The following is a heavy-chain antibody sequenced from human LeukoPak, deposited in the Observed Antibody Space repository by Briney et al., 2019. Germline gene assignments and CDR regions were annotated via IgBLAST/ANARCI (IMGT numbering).Heavy chain of an antibody. J-gene: IGHJ4*02. CDR1: GFTLDKYG. Sequence: RPGGSLRLSCAASGFTLDKYGMSWVRQAPGKGLEWVSGINWNGDSTSYADSVKGRFTISKDNAKNSLYLQMNSLRVDDTAFYYCARDGSSGWHSDYWGQGTLVTVSS. CDR2: INWNGDST. D-gene: IGHD6-19*01. V-gene: IGHV3-20*04. CDR3: ARDGSSGWHSDY.